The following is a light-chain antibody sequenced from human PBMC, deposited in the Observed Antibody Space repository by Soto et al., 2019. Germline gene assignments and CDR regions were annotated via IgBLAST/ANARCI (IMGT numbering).Light chain of an antibody. V-gene: IGKV3-20*01. CDR3: QQYGSSPQT. Sequence: EIVLTQSPGTLSLSPGERATLSCRASQSVSSSYLAWYQQQPGQAPRLLIYGASSRATGIPDRFSGSGSGTDCTLTISRLEPEDFAVYYCQQYGSSPQTFGQGTRLAIK. CDR1: QSVSSSY. CDR2: GAS. J-gene: IGKJ5*01.